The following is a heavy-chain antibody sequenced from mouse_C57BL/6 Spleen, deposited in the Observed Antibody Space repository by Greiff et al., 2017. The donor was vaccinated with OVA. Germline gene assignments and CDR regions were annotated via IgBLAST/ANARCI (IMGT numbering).Heavy chain of an antibody. Sequence: QVQLQQPGAELVKPGASVKMSCKASGYTFTSYWITWVKQRPGQGLEWIGDIYPGSGSTNYNEKFKSKATLTVDTSSSTAYMQLSSLTSEDSAVYYGARMMRDYDDGAWFAYWGQGTLVTVSA. D-gene: IGHD2-4*01. CDR2: IYPGSGST. V-gene: IGHV1-55*01. CDR3: ARMMRDYDDGAWFAY. J-gene: IGHJ3*01. CDR1: GYTFTSYW.